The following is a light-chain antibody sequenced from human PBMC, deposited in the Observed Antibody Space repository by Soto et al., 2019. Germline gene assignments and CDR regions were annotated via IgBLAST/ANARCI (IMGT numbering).Light chain of an antibody. V-gene: IGKV2-30*01. Sequence: DVVMTQSPLSLPVTLGQSASISCTSSQSLVYADGNTYLNWLQQRPGQSPRRLIYKVFNRDSGVPDRFSGSASGSEFTLTISRVEAEDIGVYCMQTAHWPYTFGRGTKLEIK. CDR2: KVF. J-gene: IGKJ2*01. CDR3: MQTAHWPYT. CDR1: QSLVYADGNTY.